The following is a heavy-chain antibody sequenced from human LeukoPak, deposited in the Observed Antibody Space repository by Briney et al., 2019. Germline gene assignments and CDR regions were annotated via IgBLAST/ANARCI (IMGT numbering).Heavy chain of an antibody. V-gene: IGHV3-53*01. CDR2: MYSGGDT. Sequence: GGSLRLSCAASGFSVSNNYMSWLRQAPGKRLEWVSVMYSGGDTYYSDSVKGRFTISRNSSKNTLYLQMNSLRVEDTAMYYCARSGSGWFDYWGQGTLVTVPS. J-gene: IGHJ4*02. CDR3: ARSGSGWFDY. CDR1: GFSVSNNY. D-gene: IGHD6-19*01.